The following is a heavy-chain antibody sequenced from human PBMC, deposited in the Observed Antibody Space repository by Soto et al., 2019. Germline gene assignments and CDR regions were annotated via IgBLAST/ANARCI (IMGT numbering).Heavy chain of an antibody. D-gene: IGHD4-17*01. CDR1: GFIFSNAW. Sequence: EVHLVESGGGLVKPGGSLRLSCAASGFIFSNAWINWVRQAPGKGLEWVGRVKSKTDGGTTEFAAPVKGRFAISRDDSKNMVDLEMNSLKTEDTAIYYCTTDSYMTNIIVRFDYWGHGTLVTVSS. V-gene: IGHV3-15*07. J-gene: IGHJ4*01. CDR3: TTDSYMTNIIVRFDY. CDR2: VKSKTDGGTT.